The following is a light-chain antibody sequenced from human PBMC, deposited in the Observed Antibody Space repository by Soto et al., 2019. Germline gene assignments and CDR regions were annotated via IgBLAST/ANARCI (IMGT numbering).Light chain of an antibody. Sequence: QSVPTQPASVSGSPGQSITISCTGTSSDVGGYNYVSWYQQHPGKAPKLMIYEVSNRPSGVSDRFSGSKSGNTASLTISGPQTEDEGDYYCGSYISSVYVLGSWTKLT. V-gene: IGLV2-14*01. CDR1: SSDVGGYNY. CDR2: EVS. CDR3: GSYISSVYV. J-gene: IGLJ1*01.